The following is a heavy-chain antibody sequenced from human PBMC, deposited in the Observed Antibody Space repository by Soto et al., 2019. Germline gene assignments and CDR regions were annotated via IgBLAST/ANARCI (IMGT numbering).Heavy chain of an antibody. CDR1: GLTFSSYG. Sequence: GGSLRLSCAASGLTFSSYGMHWVRPAPGKGLEWVAVISYDGSNKYYADSVKGRFTISRDNSKNTLYLQMNSLRAEDTAVYYCAKDIIVATTNNWFDPWGQGTLVTVSS. D-gene: IGHD5-12*01. CDR3: AKDIIVATTNNWFDP. J-gene: IGHJ5*02. CDR2: ISYDGSNK. V-gene: IGHV3-30*18.